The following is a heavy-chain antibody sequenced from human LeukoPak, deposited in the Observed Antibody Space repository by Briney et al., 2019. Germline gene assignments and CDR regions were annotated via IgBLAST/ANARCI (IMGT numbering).Heavy chain of an antibody. D-gene: IGHD3-22*01. Sequence: GGSLRLSCTVSGFTVSSNSMSWVRQPPGKVLEWVSFIYTTGNTHNSDSVKGRFTISRDSSKNTLYLQMNSLRAEDTAVYYCARRAGDYSHPYDYWGQGTLVTISS. J-gene: IGHJ4*02. CDR2: IYTTGNT. V-gene: IGHV3-53*01. CDR3: ARRAGDYSHPYDY. CDR1: GFTVSSNS.